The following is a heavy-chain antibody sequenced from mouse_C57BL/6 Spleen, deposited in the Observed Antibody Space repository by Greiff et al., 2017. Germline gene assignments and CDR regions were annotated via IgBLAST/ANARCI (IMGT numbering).Heavy chain of an antibody. V-gene: IGHV2-9-1*01. CDR3: SRSNYDHDKAWFAY. J-gene: IGHJ3*01. CDR1: GFSLTSYA. CDR2: IWTGGGT. Sequence: VKLMESGPGLVAPSQSLSITCTVSGFSLTSYAISWVRQPPGKGLEWLGVIWTGGGTNYNSALKSRLSISKDNSKSQVFLKMNSLQTDDTARYYCSRSNYDHDKAWFAYWGQGTLFTVSA. D-gene: IGHD2-4*01.